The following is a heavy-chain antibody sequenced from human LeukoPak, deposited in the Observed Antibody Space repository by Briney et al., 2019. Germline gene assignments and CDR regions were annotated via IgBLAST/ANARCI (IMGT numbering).Heavy chain of an antibody. V-gene: IGHV1-8*01. CDR3: ARESISGSYRRGDY. D-gene: IGHD1-26*01. CDR2: MNPNSGNT. J-gene: IGHJ4*02. CDR1: GYTFTSYD. Sequence: PGASVKVSCKASGYTFTSYDINWVRQATGQGLEWMGWMNPNSGNTGYAQKFQGRVTMTRNTSISTAYMELSSLRSDDTAVYYCARESISGSYRRGDYWGQGTLVTVSS.